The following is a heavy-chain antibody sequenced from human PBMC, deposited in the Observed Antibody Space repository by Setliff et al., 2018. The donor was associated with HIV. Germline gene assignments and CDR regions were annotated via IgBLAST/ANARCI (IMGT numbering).Heavy chain of an antibody. Sequence: TLSLTCTVSGGSISSGGYYWSWIRQHPGQGLEWIVYILYSGSTYYNPSLKSRVTISVDTAKNQFSLRLTSVTAADTARYYCARTYYEHVWGRKDLTDNWGQGTLVTVSS. CDR3: ARTYYEHVWGRKDLTDN. D-gene: IGHD3-16*01. CDR1: GGSISSGGYY. V-gene: IGHV4-31*03. CDR2: ILYSGST. J-gene: IGHJ4*02.